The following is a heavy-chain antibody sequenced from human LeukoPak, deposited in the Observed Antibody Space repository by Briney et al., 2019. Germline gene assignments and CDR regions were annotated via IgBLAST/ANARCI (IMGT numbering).Heavy chain of an antibody. V-gene: IGHV3-7*03. D-gene: IGHD4-17*01. CDR1: GFTFSGYW. Sequence: GGSLRLSCEASGFTFSGYWMSWVRQAPGKGLEWVANIKTDGSEKYYVDSVKGRFTISRDNAKNSLYLQMNSLRAEDTAVYYCTVFGDSNHWGQGTLVTVSS. J-gene: IGHJ5*02. CDR3: TVFGDSNH. CDR2: IKTDGSEK.